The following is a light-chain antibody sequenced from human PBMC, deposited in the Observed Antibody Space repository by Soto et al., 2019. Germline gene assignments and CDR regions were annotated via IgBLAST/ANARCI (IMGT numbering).Light chain of an antibody. CDR3: QHYNNWPPWT. CDR1: QSVSSN. CDR2: GAS. V-gene: IGKV3-15*01. Sequence: EIVMTQSPATLSVSPGERATLSCRASQSVSSNLAWYQQKPGQAPRLLIYGASTRATGIPARFSGSGSGTEFTLTISILQSEDFAVYYCQHYNNWPPWTFGQWTKVEIK. J-gene: IGKJ1*01.